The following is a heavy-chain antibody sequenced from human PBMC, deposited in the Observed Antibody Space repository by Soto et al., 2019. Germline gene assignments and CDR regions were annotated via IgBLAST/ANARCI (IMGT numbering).Heavy chain of an antibody. CDR1: GGSFSGYY. CDR3: ARGTYIVVVPAARDAFDI. CDR2: INHRGST. V-gene: IGHV4-34*01. D-gene: IGHD2-2*01. Sequence: SETLSLTCAVYGGSFSGYYWSWIRQPPGKGLEWIGEINHRGSTNYNPSLKSRVTISVDTSKNQFSLKLSSVTAADTAVYYCARGTYIVVVPAARDAFDIWGQGTMVTVSS. J-gene: IGHJ3*02.